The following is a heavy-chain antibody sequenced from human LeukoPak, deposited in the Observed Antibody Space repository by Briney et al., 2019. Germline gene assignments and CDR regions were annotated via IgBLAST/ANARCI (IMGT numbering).Heavy chain of an antibody. CDR1: GFTFSSYW. D-gene: IGHD4-11*01. V-gene: IGHV3-74*01. CDR3: ARGLPPVMKYYFDY. Sequence: GSLRLSCAASGFTFSSYWMHWVRQTPGKGLVCVSRINTDGSTTRYADSVEGRFTISRDNAKNTLYLQMNSLRAEDTAMYYCARGLPPVMKYYFDYWGQGTLVTVSS. J-gene: IGHJ4*02. CDR2: INTDGSTT.